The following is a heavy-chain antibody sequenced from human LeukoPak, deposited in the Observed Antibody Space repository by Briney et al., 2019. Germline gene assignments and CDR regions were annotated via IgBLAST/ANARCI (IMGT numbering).Heavy chain of an antibody. J-gene: IGHJ4*02. V-gene: IGHV4-34*01. D-gene: IGHD3-22*01. CDR2: INHSGST. Sequence: PSETLSLTCAVYGGSLSGYYWSWIRQPPGKGLEWIGEINHSGSTNYNPSLKSRVTISVDTSKNQFSLKLSSVTAADTAVYYCARSVGYYDSSGYFRWGQGTLVTVSS. CDR3: ARSVGYYDSSGYFR. CDR1: GGSLSGYY.